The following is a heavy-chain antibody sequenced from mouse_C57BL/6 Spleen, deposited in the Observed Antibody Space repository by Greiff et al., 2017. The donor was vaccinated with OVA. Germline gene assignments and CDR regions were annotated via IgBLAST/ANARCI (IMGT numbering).Heavy chain of an antibody. CDR3: ARSVYDGYYWYFDV. V-gene: IGHV1-64*01. Sequence: QVQLQQPGAELVKPGASVKLSCKASGYNFTSYWMHWVKQRPGQGLEWIGMIHPNSGSTNYNEKFKSKATLTVDKSSSTAYMQLSSLTSEDSAVYYCARSVYDGYYWYFDVWGTGTTVTVSS. CDR2: IHPNSGST. D-gene: IGHD2-3*01. J-gene: IGHJ1*03. CDR1: GYNFTSYW.